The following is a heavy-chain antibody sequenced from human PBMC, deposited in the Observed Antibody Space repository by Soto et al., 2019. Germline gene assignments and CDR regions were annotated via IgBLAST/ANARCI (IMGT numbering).Heavy chain of an antibody. CDR2: MNPNTGNS. J-gene: IGHJ4*02. Sequence: ASVKVSCKASGYTFTSYDIYWVRQATGQGFEWMGWMNPNTGNSGYAQKFQGRVTMTSDTSISTAHMELSSLRSEDTAVYYCARRAETNGWNGFGADKYYFDFWGQGTLVNVSS. CDR3: ARRAETNGWNGFGADKYYFDF. D-gene: IGHD1-1*01. V-gene: IGHV1-8*01. CDR1: GYTFTSYD.